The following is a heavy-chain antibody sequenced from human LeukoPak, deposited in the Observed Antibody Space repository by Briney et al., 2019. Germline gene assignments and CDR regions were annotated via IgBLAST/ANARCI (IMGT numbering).Heavy chain of an antibody. V-gene: IGHV3-48*04. CDR3: VRDLGGRSGH. D-gene: IGHD1-26*01. Sequence: GGSLRLSCAASGFTFSSYSMNWVRQAPGKGLEWVSYISSSSSTIYYADSVKGRFTISRDNAKNTLYLQMNSLRAEDTAVYYCVRDLGGRSGHWGQGTLVTVSS. CDR2: ISSSSSTI. CDR1: GFTFSSYS. J-gene: IGHJ4*02.